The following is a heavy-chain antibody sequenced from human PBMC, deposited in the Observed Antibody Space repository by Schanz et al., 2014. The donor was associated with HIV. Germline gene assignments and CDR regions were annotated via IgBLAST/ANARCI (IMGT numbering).Heavy chain of an antibody. Sequence: QVQLQQWGAGLLKPSETLSLTCAVYGESLSGYYWTWIRQPPKKGLEWIGEINHSGSTNYTPSLKSRVIISVDTSKNQFSLKLSSVTAADTAVYYCARDLAYCGADCYWYFDLWGRGTLVTVSS. CDR1: GESLSGYY. V-gene: IGHV4-34*02. D-gene: IGHD2-21*02. CDR2: INHSGST. CDR3: ARDLAYCGADCYWYFDL. J-gene: IGHJ2*01.